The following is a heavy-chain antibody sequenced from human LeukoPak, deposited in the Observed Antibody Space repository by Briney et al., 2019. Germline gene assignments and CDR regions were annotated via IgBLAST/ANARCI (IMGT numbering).Heavy chain of an antibody. J-gene: IGHJ3*02. CDR3: ATYMVRGVIIHAFDI. CDR1: SFTFSIYC. Sequence: PGMSLTLSCSAASFTFSIYCMQWVRHAPGEGRGWVAVISYDGSNTYYADCVNGRFTISRDNSKNTLYLQMNRLRAEDTDVYYCATYMVRGVIIHAFDIWGQGTMVTVSS. V-gene: IGHV3-30*03. CDR2: ISYDGSNT. D-gene: IGHD3-10*01.